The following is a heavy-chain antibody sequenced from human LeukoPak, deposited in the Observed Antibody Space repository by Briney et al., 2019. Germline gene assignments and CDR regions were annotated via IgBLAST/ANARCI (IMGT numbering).Heavy chain of an antibody. J-gene: IGHJ4*02. CDR2: IKSKTDGGTT. V-gene: IGHV3-15*01. CDR1: GFTFSNAW. D-gene: IGHD6-19*01. CDR3: TTDYESYRSGWYRFDY. Sequence: GGSLRLSCAASGFTFSNAWMSWVRHAPGKGLEWVGRIKSKTDGGTTDYAAPVKGRFTISRDDSKNTLYLQMNSLKTEDTAVYYCTTDYESYRSGWYRFDYWGQGTLVTVSS.